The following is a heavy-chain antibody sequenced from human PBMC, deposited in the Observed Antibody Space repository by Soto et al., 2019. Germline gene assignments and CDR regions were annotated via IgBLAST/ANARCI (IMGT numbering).Heavy chain of an antibody. V-gene: IGHV3-23*01. CDR3: AKGLSNDFWSGYQN. CDR1: GFTFSSYA. J-gene: IGHJ4*02. Sequence: GSLRLSCAASGFTFSSYAMSWVRQAPGKGLEWVSGISGSGGSTDYADSVKGRFTISRDNSKNTLYLQMNSLRAEDTAVYYCAKGLSNDFWSGYQNWGQGTLVTVSS. CDR2: ISGSGGST. D-gene: IGHD3-3*01.